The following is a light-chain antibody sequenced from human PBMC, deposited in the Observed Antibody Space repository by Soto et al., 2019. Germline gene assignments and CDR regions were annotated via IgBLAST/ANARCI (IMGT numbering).Light chain of an antibody. V-gene: IGLV1-40*01. CDR2: GNN. J-gene: IGLJ2*01. Sequence: QSVLTQPPSVSGAPGQRVTISCTGSSSNIGAGFDVHWYQQLPGTAPKLLIFGNNNRPSGVPDRFSGSKSGTSASLAITGLQAEDEADYYCQSYDSSLFHVVFGGGTQLTVL. CDR3: QSYDSSLFHVV. CDR1: SSNIGAGFD.